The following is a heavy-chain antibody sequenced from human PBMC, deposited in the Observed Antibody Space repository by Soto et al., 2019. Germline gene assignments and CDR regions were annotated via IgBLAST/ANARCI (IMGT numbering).Heavy chain of an antibody. CDR2: IYYSGST. J-gene: IGHJ6*03. D-gene: IGHD6-13*01. CDR1: GGSISSYY. V-gene: IGHV4-59*08. Sequence: SETLPLTCTVSGGSISSYYWSWIRQPPGKGLEWIGYIYYSGSTNYNPSLKSRVTISVDTSKNQFSLRLSSVTAADTAVYYCARLGSSSWYGSGYYYYYMDVWGKGTTVTVSS. CDR3: ARLGSSSWYGSGYYYYYMDV.